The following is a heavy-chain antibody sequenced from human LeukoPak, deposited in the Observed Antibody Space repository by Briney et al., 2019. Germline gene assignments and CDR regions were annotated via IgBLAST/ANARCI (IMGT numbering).Heavy chain of an antibody. J-gene: IGHJ4*02. CDR3: ASSIAARFFDY. CDR1: GFTFSSYW. CDR2: IKQDGSEK. Sequence: GGSLRLSCAASGFTFSSYWMSWVRQAPGKGLEWVANIKQDGSEKYYVDSVKGRFTISRDNAKNLLYLQMNSLRAEDTAVYYCASSIAARFFDYWGQGTLVTVSS. V-gene: IGHV3-7*01. D-gene: IGHD6-6*01.